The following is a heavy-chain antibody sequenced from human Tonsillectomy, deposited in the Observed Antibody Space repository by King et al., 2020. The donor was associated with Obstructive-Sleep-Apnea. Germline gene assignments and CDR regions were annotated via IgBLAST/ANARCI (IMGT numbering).Heavy chain of an antibody. J-gene: IGHJ4*02. CDR2: MYHRGTT. CDR3: ASLVYGDDGGYLDY. D-gene: IGHD4-17*01. Sequence: VQLQESGPGLVKPSETLSLTCTVSNYSISRGYYWGWIRQPPGKGLEWIANMYHRGTTHYNPSLKSRVTISIDTSKNQFSLKLSSVTAADTAVYYCASLVYGDDGGYLDYWGQGTLVSVSS. V-gene: IGHV4-38-2*02. CDR1: NYSISRGYY.